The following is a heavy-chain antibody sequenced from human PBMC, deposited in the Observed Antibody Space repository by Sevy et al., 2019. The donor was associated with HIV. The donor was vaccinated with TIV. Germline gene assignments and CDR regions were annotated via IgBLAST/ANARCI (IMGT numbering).Heavy chain of an antibody. CDR3: CILLGRSSSSGLDY. D-gene: IGHD6-6*01. V-gene: IGHV3-21*01. CDR2: ISSSSSYI. J-gene: IGHJ4*02. Sequence: GGSLRLSCAASGFTFSSYSMNWVRQAPGKGLEWVSSISSSSSYIYYADSVKGRLTISRDNAKNSLYLQMNSLRAEDTDVHYCCILLGRSSSSGLDYWGQGTLVTVSS. CDR1: GFTFSSYS.